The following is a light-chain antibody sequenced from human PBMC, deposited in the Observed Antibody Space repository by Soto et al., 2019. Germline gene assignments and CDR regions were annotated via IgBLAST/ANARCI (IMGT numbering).Light chain of an antibody. CDR3: QQSFSTPT. CDR1: QRINIY. J-gene: IGKJ5*01. Sequence: DIPITPVPSSPSTSIGDGVTITCRASQRINIYLNWYRQKPGKAPELLIYSASNLQSGVPSRFSGSGSGTDFTLTISGLQSEDFATYYCQQSFSTPTFGQGTRLEIK. CDR2: SAS. V-gene: IGKV1-39*01.